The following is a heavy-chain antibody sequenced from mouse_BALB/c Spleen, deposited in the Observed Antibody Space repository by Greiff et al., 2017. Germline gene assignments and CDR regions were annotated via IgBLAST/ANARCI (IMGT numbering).Heavy chain of an antibody. CDR3: ARRGSSYGYFDV. J-gene: IGHJ1*01. D-gene: IGHD1-1*01. V-gene: IGHV1-4*02. CDR2: INPSSGYT. CDR1: GYTFTSYT. Sequence: QVQLKESAAELARPGASVKMSCKASGYTFTSYTMHWVKQRPGQGLEWIGYINPSSGYTEYNQKFKDKTTLTADKSTSTAYMQLSSLTSEDSAVYYCARRGSSYGYFDVWGAGTTVTVSS.